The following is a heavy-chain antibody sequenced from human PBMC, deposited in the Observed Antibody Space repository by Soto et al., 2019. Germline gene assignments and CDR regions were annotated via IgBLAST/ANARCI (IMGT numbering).Heavy chain of an antibody. CDR3: ARGGANHAFDI. V-gene: IGHV3-74*01. Sequence: EAQLAESGGGLVQPGGSLRLSCAASGFTFSAYWIYWVRQAPGKGLLYVSRINNDGTSTTYADSVKGRFTLSRDNGNNRVPLQMNSLRAEDSAVYYCARGGANHAFDIWGQGTMVTVSS. J-gene: IGHJ3*02. CDR2: INNDGTST. CDR1: GFTFSAYW.